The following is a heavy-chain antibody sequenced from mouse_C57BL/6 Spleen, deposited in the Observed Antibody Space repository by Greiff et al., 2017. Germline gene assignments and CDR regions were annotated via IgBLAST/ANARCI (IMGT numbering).Heavy chain of an antibody. V-gene: IGHV1-64*01. CDR1: GYTFTSYW. CDR2: IHPNSGST. Sequence: QVQLQQPGAELVKPGASVKLSCKASGYTFTSYWMHWVKQRPGQGLEWIGMIHPNSGSTNYNEKFKGKATLTVDKSSSTAYMQLSSLTSEDSAVYYCARPYYGAGYFDVWGTGTTVTVSS. CDR3: ARPYYGAGYFDV. J-gene: IGHJ1*03. D-gene: IGHD1-1*01.